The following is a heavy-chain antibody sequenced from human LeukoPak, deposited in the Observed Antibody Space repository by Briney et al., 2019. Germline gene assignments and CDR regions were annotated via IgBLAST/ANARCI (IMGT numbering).Heavy chain of an antibody. CDR1: GFTFSDYW. CDR2: IRQDGGER. V-gene: IGHV3-7*05. Sequence: PGGSLRLSCVSSGFTFSDYWMTWVRQAPGKRLEWVANIRQDGGERYYVDSVKGRFTISRDNAKSSLYLQMSSLRAEDTGVYYCARGSTYTSDWGQGTLVTVSS. D-gene: IGHD2-2*01. J-gene: IGHJ4*02. CDR3: ARGSTYTSD.